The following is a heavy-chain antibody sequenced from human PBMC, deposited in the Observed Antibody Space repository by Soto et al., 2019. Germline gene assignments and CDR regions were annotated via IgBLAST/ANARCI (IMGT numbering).Heavy chain of an antibody. Sequence: QVQLQESGPGLVKPSETLSLTCTVSGGSISSYYWSWIRQPAGKGLEWIGRIYTSGSTNYNPSLKSRVTMSVDTSKNQFSLKLSSVNAADTAVYYCARCRIVGAIAIFDYWGQGTLVTVSS. CDR1: GGSISSYY. CDR3: ARCRIVGAIAIFDY. D-gene: IGHD1-26*01. J-gene: IGHJ4*02. V-gene: IGHV4-4*07. CDR2: IYTSGST.